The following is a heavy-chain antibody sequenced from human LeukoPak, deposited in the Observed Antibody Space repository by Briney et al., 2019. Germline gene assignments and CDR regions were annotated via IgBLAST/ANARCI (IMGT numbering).Heavy chain of an antibody. V-gene: IGHV1-2*02. CDR2: INPNSGGT. D-gene: IGHD1-1*01. Sequence: GASVKVSCKASGYTFTGYYMHWVRQAPGQGLEWMGWINPNSGGTNYAQKFQGRVTMTRDTSISTAYMELSRLRSDDTVVYYCARVGATGTTSPFDYWGQGTLVTVSS. CDR1: GYTFTGYY. CDR3: ARVGATGTTSPFDY. J-gene: IGHJ4*02.